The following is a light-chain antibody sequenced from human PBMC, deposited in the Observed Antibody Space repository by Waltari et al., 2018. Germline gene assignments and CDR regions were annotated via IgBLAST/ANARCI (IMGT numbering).Light chain of an antibody. Sequence: EIQITQSPTSLSAHVGDRVTITCRASQSISSYLNWYQQKPGKAPKLLIYAASSLQSGVPSRFSGSGSGTDFTLTISSLQPEDFATYYCQQSYSTPLTFGGGTKVEIK. V-gene: IGKV1-39*01. J-gene: IGKJ4*01. CDR3: QQSYSTPLT. CDR2: AAS. CDR1: QSISSY.